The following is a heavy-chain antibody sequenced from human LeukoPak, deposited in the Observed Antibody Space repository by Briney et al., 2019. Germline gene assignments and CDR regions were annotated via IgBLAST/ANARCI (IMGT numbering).Heavy chain of an antibody. CDR2: VTGSDGST. Sequence: GGSLRLSCAASGFIFNTNAMTWVRQAPGKGLEWVSTVTGSDGSTFHANSVKGRFTISRDNSKNTVFLHMTSLGAEDTAVYYCTKFDYWGQGVLVTVSS. J-gene: IGHJ4*02. CDR3: TKFDY. V-gene: IGHV3-23*01. CDR1: GFIFNTNA.